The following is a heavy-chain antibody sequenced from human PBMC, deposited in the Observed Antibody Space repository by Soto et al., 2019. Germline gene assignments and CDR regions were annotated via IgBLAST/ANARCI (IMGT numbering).Heavy chain of an antibody. Sequence: AACRVTVRSKEVTGSLKNQGKGLEWVSLIQSGGPTYYADSVKGRFTISGDTSENTVHLQMDSLRAEDTAVYYCARVDVLCDGVRCYGVPLAVWGKRTTVTVSS. J-gene: IGHJ6*04. D-gene: IGHD2-15*01. V-gene: IGHV3-66*01. CDR2: IQSGGPT. CDR1: RVTVRSKE. CDR3: ARVDVLCDGVRCYGVPLAV.